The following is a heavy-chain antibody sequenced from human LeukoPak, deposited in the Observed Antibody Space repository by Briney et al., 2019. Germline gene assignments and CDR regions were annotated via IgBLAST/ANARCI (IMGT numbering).Heavy chain of an antibody. CDR3: ARTRRAAAVID. J-gene: IGHJ4*02. V-gene: IGHV3-7*01. D-gene: IGHD6-13*01. CDR1: GFTFSSYW. Sequence: GGSLRLSCAASGFTFSSYWMSWVRQAPGKGLEWVANIKQDGSEKYYVDSVKGRFTISRDNAKNSLYLQMNSLRAEDRAVYYCARTRRAAAVIDWGQGTLVTVSS. CDR2: IKQDGSEK.